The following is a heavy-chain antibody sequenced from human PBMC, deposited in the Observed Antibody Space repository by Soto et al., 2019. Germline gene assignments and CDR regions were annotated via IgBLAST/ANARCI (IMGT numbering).Heavy chain of an antibody. CDR2: INYSGST. CDR1: GGSVSSGSYY. J-gene: IGHJ4*02. Sequence: QVQLQESGPGLVKPSETLSLTCTVSGGSVSSGSYYWTWMRQPPGKGLEWIGYINYSGSTSYNPSLKGRGAISVDTSKKRFSLRVSSVTAADTAVYYCARDGDTSGYYYFDYWGQGTLVTVSS. CDR3: ARDGDTSGYYYFDY. D-gene: IGHD3-22*01. V-gene: IGHV4-61*01.